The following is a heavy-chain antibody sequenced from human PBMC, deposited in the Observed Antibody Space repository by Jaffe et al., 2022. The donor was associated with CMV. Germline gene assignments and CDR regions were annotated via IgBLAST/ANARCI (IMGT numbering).Heavy chain of an antibody. J-gene: IGHJ6*03. V-gene: IGHV1-69*09. Sequence: QVQLVQSGAEVKKPGSSVKVSCKASGGTFSSYAISWVRQAPGQGLEWMGRIIPILGIANYAQKFQGRVTITADKSTSTAYMELSSLRSEDTAVYYCAREYYDFWSGYYTGVSFIPPLNVRYMDVWGKGTTVTVSS. CDR1: GGTFSSYA. CDR2: IIPILGIA. D-gene: IGHD3-3*01. CDR3: AREYYDFWSGYYTGVSFIPPLNVRYMDV.